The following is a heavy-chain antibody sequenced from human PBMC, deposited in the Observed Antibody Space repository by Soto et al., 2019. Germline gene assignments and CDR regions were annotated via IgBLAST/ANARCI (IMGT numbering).Heavy chain of an antibody. CDR2: ISYDGSNK. Sequence: GGSLRLSCAASGFTFSSYGMHWVRQAPGKGLEWVAVISYDGSNKYYADSVKGRFTISRDNSKNTLYLQMNSLRAEDTAVYYCAKDLSGVVVAAKPDYWGQGTLVTVSS. CDR1: GFTFSSYG. J-gene: IGHJ4*02. D-gene: IGHD6-19*01. CDR3: AKDLSGVVVAAKPDY. V-gene: IGHV3-30*18.